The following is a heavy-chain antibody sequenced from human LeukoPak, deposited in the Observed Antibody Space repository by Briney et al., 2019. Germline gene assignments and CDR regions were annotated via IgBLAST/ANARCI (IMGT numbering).Heavy chain of an antibody. D-gene: IGHD5-18*01. CDR1: GFTFRSYS. Sequence: GGSLRLSCEVSGFTFRSYSMNWVRQAPGKGLEWISYIRSSDSTTYYADSVKGRFTISRDSAKNSLYLQMNSLRAEDTAVYYCARDPGYGYSGAFDIWGQGTMVTVSS. CDR3: ARDPGYGYSGAFDI. CDR2: IRSSDSTT. J-gene: IGHJ3*02. V-gene: IGHV3-48*01.